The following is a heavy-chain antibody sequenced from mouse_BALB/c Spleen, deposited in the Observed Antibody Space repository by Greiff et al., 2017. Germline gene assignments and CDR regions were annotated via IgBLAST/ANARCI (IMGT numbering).Heavy chain of an antibody. CDR1: GFTFSSYA. CDR3: ARGPLYGNLREDYAMDY. D-gene: IGHD2-1*01. V-gene: IGHV5-6-5*01. CDR2: ISSGGST. Sequence: EVKLVESGGGLVKPGGSLKLSCAASGFTFSSYAMSWVRQTPEKRLEWVASISSGGSTYYPDSVKGRFTISRDNARNILYLQMSSLRSEDTAMYYCARGPLYGNLREDYAMDYWGQGTSVTVSS. J-gene: IGHJ4*01.